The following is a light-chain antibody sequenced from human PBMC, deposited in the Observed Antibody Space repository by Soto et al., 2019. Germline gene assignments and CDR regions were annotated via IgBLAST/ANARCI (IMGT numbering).Light chain of an antibody. CDR3: HQRQSWPRT. CDR2: QTS. CDR1: QYINTR. J-gene: IGKJ1*01. V-gene: IGKV3-11*01. Sequence: EILLTQSPATRSSVPGGKAALPCRASQYINTRLAWYQHRPGQAPRLLIYQTSLRAAGIPARFSASGSGTDFTLTISDVQPEDFALYYCHQRQSWPRTFGQGTKVDIK.